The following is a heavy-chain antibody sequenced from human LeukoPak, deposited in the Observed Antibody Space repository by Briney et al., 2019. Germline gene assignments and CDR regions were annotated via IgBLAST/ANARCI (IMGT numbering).Heavy chain of an antibody. D-gene: IGHD4-17*01. CDR3: AREEYGDHLWW. J-gene: IGHJ1*01. V-gene: IGHV3-7*01. CDR1: GFIFSSYW. Sequence: GGPLRLSCAASGFIFSSYWMSWVRQAPGKGLEWVANIKQDDSEKHYVDSVKGRFSLSRDNAKNSLYLQMNGLRAEDTAVYYCAREEYGDHLWWWGQGTRVSVSS. CDR2: IKQDDSEK.